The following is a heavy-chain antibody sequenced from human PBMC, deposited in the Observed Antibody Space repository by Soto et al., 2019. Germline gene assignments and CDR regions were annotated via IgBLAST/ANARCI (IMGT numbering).Heavy chain of an antibody. CDR2: ISANSGNT. D-gene: IGHD1-26*01. J-gene: IGHJ4*02. V-gene: IGHV1-18*01. CDR3: ARGGPGAPFDY. CDR1: GYTFSSYG. Sequence: QVQLVQSGAEVKKPGASVKVSCKASGYTFSSYGISWVRQAPGQGLEWMGWISANSGNTNYAQKVQGRVTMTTDTSTSTAYMELRSLRSDATAMYYWARGGPGAPFDYWGQGTPVTVSS.